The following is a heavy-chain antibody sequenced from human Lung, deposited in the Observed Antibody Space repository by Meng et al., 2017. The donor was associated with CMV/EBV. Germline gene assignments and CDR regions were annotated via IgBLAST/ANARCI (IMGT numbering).Heavy chain of an antibody. CDR3: ARERGLGFRGTNDAFDI. V-gene: IGHV1-2*02. CDR2: INPNTGGT. J-gene: IGHJ3*02. CDR1: GYTFSLYY. Sequence: SXXVSXKASGYTFSLYYIHWVRQAPGQGLEWMGWINPNTGGTNSAQKFQGRVTITGDTSISTAYMELSRLNSDDTALYYCARERGLGFRGTNDAFDIWGQGTMVTVSS. D-gene: IGHD3-16*01.